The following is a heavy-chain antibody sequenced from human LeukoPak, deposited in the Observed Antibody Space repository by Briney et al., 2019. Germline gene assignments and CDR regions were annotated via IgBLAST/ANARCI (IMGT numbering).Heavy chain of an antibody. CDR3: AKGGTMVRGVIISDYFEY. Sequence: GGSLRLSCAASGFTFSSYAMSWDRQAPGKGLEWVSGISGSGGSTHYADSVKGRFTISRDNSKNTLYLQMNSLRAEDTAVYYCAKGGTMVRGVIISDYFEYWGQGSLVTVSS. V-gene: IGHV3-23*01. CDR1: GFTFSSYA. J-gene: IGHJ4*02. CDR2: ISGSGGST. D-gene: IGHD3-10*01.